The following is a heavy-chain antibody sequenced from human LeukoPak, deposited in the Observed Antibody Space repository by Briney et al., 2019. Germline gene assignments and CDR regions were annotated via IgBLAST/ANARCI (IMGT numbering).Heavy chain of an antibody. J-gene: IGHJ6*02. D-gene: IGHD1-14*01. CDR1: GGTFSSYA. Sequence: SVKVSCKASGGTFSSYAISWVRQAPGQGLEWMGGIIPIFGTANYAQKFQGRVTTTADESTSTAYMELSSLRSEDTAVYYCTRSLTPGYYYYGMDVWGQGTTVTVSS. V-gene: IGHV1-69*13. CDR3: TRSLTPGYYYYGMDV. CDR2: IIPIFGTA.